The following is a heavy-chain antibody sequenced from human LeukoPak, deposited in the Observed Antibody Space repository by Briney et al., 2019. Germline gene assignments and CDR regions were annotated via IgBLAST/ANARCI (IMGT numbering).Heavy chain of an antibody. J-gene: IGHJ4*02. Sequence: GTSLRLSCTTSGFTFSSYYMHWVRQAPGKGLEWVAVVHDDGDTKYYVDSVKGRFTISRDNSKNTLYLRMSTLRDEDTAIYYCATGSGHYYDRWGQGTLVTVSS. D-gene: IGHD3-3*01. V-gene: IGHV3-33*01. CDR2: VHDDGDTK. CDR3: ATGSGHYYDR. CDR1: GFTFSSYY.